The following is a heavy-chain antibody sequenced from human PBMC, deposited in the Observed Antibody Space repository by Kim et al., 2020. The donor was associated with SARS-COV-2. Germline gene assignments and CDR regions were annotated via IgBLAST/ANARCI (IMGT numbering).Heavy chain of an antibody. CDR2: ISYDGSNK. Sequence: GGSLRLSCAASGFTFSSYGMHWVRQAPGKGLEWVAVISYDGSNKYYADSVKGRFTISRDNSKNTLYLQMNSLRAEDTAVYYCATRSVDIVAPAGFSYYYYGMDVWGQGTTVTVSS. D-gene: IGHD5-12*01. J-gene: IGHJ6*02. V-gene: IGHV3-30*03. CDR1: GFTFSSYG. CDR3: ATRSVDIVAPAGFSYYYYGMDV.